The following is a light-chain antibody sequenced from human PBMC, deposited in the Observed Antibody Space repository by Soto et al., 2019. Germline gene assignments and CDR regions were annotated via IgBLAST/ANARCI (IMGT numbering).Light chain of an antibody. CDR1: QDISNY. V-gene: IGKV1-33*01. CDR3: QQYYNLPGIFT. J-gene: IGKJ3*01. Sequence: DIQMTQSPSSLSASVGDRVTITCQASQDISNYLNWYQQKPGKAPKLLIYDASNLETGVPSRFSGSGSGTDFTFTISSLQPEDIATYYCQQYYNLPGIFTFGPGTKVDIK. CDR2: DAS.